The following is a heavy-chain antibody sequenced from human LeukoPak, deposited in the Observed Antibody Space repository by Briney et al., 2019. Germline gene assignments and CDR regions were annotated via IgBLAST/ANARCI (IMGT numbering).Heavy chain of an antibody. CDR1: GFTFSSYA. Sequence: GGSLRLSCAASGFTFSSYAMSWVRQAPGKGLEWVSAISGSGGSTYYADSVKGRFTISRDNSKNTLYLQMNSLRAEDTAVYYCAKVLNYYDSSGYLGRTEYFQHWGQGTLVTVSS. CDR2: ISGSGGST. CDR3: AKVLNYYDSSGYLGRTEYFQH. J-gene: IGHJ1*01. D-gene: IGHD3-22*01. V-gene: IGHV3-23*01.